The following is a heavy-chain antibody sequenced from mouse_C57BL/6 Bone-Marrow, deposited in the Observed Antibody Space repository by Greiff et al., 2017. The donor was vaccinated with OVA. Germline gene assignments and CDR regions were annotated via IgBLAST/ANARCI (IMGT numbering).Heavy chain of an antibody. CDR2: IHPNSGST. CDR3: VDDYDGPYAMDY. V-gene: IGHV1-64*01. J-gene: IGHJ4*01. D-gene: IGHD2-4*01. Sequence: QVQLQQPGAELVKPGASVKLSCKASGYTFTSYWMHWVKQRPGQGLEWIGMIHPNSGSTNYNEKFKSKATLTVDKSSSTAYMQLSSLTSEDSAVYDCVDDYDGPYAMDYWGQGTSVTVSS. CDR1: GYTFTSYW.